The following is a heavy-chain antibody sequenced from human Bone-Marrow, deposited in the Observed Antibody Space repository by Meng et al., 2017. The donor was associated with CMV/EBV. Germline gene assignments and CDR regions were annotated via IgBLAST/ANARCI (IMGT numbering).Heavy chain of an antibody. J-gene: IGHJ4*02. Sequence: ASVKVSCKASGYSFNNYGITWVRQAPGQGLEWMGWITTYNGDTTYAQKVQGRVTVTTDTSTSTVYMELRSLTSDDTAVYYCAREVNANWRKPVSDTLGFWGQGTLVTVSS. V-gene: IGHV1-18*01. CDR1: GYSFNNYG. CDR3: AREVNANWRKPVSDTLGF. CDR2: ITTYNGDT. D-gene: IGHD2-21*01.